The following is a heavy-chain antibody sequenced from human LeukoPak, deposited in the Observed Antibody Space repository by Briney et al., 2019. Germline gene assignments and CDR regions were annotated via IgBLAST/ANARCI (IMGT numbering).Heavy chain of an antibody. CDR3: ARGRGYGDRRSWSY. V-gene: IGHV4-39*01. CDR2: IYYSGST. CDR1: GGSISSSSYY. D-gene: IGHD4-17*01. Sequence: SETLSLTCTVSGGSISSSSYYWGWIRQPPGKGLEWIGSIYYSGSTYYNPSLKSRVTISVDTSKNQFSLKLSSVTAADTAVYYCARGRGYGDRRSWSYWGQGTLVTVSS. J-gene: IGHJ4*02.